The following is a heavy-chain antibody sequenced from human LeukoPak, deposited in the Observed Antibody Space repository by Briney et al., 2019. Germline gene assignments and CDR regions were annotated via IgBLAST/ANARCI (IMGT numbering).Heavy chain of an antibody. Sequence: ASVKVSCKTSGGTFNNSAISWVRQAPGQGLEWMGIINPSGGSTSYAQKFQGRVTMTRDTSTSTVYMELSSLRSEDTAVYYCAGAAIAAAGAYYYYYMDVWGKGTTVTVSS. J-gene: IGHJ6*03. D-gene: IGHD6-13*01. CDR3: AGAAIAAAGAYYYYYMDV. V-gene: IGHV1-46*02. CDR1: GGTFNNSA. CDR2: INPSGGST.